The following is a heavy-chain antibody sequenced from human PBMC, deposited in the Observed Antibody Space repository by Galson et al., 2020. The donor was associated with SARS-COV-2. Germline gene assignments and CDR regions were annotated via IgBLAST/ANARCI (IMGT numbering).Heavy chain of an antibody. Sequence: GGSLRLSCAASGFTFNTFWMHWVRQAPGKGLVWVSRIKSDGSSTRYADSVKGRFTISRDNAKNTLYLQMNSLRAEDTAVYYCVRGSSWYQAFDIWGQGTMVTVSS. CDR1: GFTFNTFW. J-gene: IGHJ3*02. CDR2: IKSDGSST. D-gene: IGHD6-13*01. V-gene: IGHV3-74*01. CDR3: VRGSSWYQAFDI.